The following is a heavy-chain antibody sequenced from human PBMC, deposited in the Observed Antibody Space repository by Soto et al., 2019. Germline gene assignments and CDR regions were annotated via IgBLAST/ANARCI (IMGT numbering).Heavy chain of an antibody. J-gene: IGHJ4*02. CDR1: GGSISTTLYY. Sequence: QLQLQESGPGLVKPSETLSLTCTVSGGSISTTLYYWGWIRQPPGKGLEWIGNIYYSGSTYDNPSLRHRLTISVDTSKNQFSLELNSVTAADTAVYYCARQGTTVPTFDSWGQGTLVTVSS. D-gene: IGHD4-17*01. CDR3: ARQGTTVPTFDS. V-gene: IGHV4-39*01. CDR2: IYYSGST.